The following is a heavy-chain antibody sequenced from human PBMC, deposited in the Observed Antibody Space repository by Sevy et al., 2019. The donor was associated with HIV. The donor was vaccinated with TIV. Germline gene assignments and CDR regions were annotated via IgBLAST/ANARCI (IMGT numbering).Heavy chain of an antibody. V-gene: IGHV2-5*02. Sequence: SGPTLVNPTQTLTLTCTFSGFSLSTSGVGVGWIRQPPGKALEWLALIYWDDDKRYSPSLKSRLTIPKDTSKNQVVLTMTNMDPVETATYYCAHSMGAPGFSRAWVVDVWGQGTTVTVSS. D-gene: IGHD1-26*01. CDR3: AHSMGAPGFSRAWVVDV. CDR1: GFSLSTSGVG. J-gene: IGHJ6*02. CDR2: IYWDDDK.